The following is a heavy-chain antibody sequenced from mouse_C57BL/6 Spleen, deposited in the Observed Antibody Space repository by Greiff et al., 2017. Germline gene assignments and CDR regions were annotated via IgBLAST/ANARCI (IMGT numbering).Heavy chain of an antibody. CDR3: ARTRYYYAMDY. V-gene: IGHV1-64*01. CDR1: GYTFTSYW. J-gene: IGHJ4*01. Sequence: VQLQQPGAELVKPGASVKLSCKASGYTFTSYWMHWVKQRPGQGLEWIGMIHPNSGSTNYNEKFKSKATLTVDKSSSTAYMQLSILTSEDSAVYYCARTRYYYAMDYWGQGTSVTVSS. CDR2: IHPNSGST.